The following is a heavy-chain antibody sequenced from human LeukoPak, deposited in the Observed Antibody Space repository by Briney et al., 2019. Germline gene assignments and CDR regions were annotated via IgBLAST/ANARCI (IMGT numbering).Heavy chain of an antibody. J-gene: IGHJ4*02. Sequence: PGGSLRLSCAASGFTFSSYSMNWVRQAPGKGLEWVSYISSSSSTIYYADSVKGRFTISRDNSKNTLYLQMNSLRAEDTAVYYCARDVYSSSSVVDYWGQGTLVTVSS. CDR2: ISSSSSTI. CDR3: ARDVYSSSSVVDY. V-gene: IGHV3-48*01. CDR1: GFTFSSYS. D-gene: IGHD6-6*01.